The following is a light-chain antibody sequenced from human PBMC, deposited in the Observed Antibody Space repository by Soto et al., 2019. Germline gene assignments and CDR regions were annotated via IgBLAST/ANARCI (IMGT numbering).Light chain of an antibody. CDR3: SSFTSSSSVV. Sequence: QSALTQPASVSGSPGQSITISCTGTSSDVGGYNYVSWYQQHPGIAPKLLIFEVSNRPSGISNRFSASKSGNTASLTISGLQAEDEADYYCSSFTSSSSVVFGGGTKLTVL. V-gene: IGLV2-14*01. CDR2: EVS. CDR1: SSDVGGYNY. J-gene: IGLJ2*01.